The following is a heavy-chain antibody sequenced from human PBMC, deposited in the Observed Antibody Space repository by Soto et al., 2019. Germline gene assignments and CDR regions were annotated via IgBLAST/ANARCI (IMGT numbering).Heavy chain of an antibody. CDR2: TYYRSKWYY. V-gene: IGHV6-1*01. Sequence: SQTLSLTCAITGDSVSSNSAGWSWVRQSPSRGLEWLGRTYYRSKWYYEYAVSVRGRITINPDTSKNQYSLQLNSVTPEDTAVYFRARGEKYSVRIFDDWGHGTPVTFS. J-gene: IGHJ4*01. D-gene: IGHD1-26*01. CDR1: GDSVSSNSAG. CDR3: ARGEKYSVRIFDD.